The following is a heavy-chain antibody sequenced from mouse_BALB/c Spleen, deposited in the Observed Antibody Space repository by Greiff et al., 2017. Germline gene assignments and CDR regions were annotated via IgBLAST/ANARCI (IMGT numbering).Heavy chain of an antibody. CDR3: VRNGNYDY. V-gene: IGHV2-9-2*01. J-gene: IGHJ2*01. Sequence: LVESGPGLVAPSQSLSITCTVSGFSLTSYDISWIRQPPGKGLEWLGVIWTGGGTNYNSAFMSRLSISKDNSKSQVFLNINSLQTDDTAIYYCVRNGNYDYWGQGTTLTVSS. D-gene: IGHD2-1*01. CDR2: IWTGGGT. CDR1: GFSLTSYD.